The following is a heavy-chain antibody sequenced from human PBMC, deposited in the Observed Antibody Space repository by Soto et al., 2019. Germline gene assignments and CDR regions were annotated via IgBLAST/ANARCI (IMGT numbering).Heavy chain of an antibody. J-gene: IGHJ4*02. CDR1: GGTFSSYA. V-gene: IGHV1-69*13. CDR2: IIPIFGTA. CDR3: ARGMRDIVATITAAFDY. D-gene: IGHD5-12*01. Sequence: SVKVSCKASGGTFSSYAISWVRQAPGQGLEWMGGIIPIFGTANYAQKFQGRVTITADESTSTAYMELSSLRSEDTAVYYCARGMRDIVATITAAFDYWGQGTLVTVSS.